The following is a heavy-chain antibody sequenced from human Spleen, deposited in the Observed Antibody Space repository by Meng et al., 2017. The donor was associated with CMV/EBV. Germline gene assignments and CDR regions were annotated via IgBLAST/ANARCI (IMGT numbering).Heavy chain of an antibody. CDR1: GYTFTGYY. Sequence: ASVKVSCKASGYTFTGYYIHWVRQAPGQGFEWMGWINPNSGGTDYAQRFQGRVTMSRDTSISTVYMELSRLRSDDTAVYYCARDRNYDVGIDAFDIWGQGTMVTVSS. V-gene: IGHV1-2*02. CDR2: INPNSGGT. D-gene: IGHD1-7*01. J-gene: IGHJ3*02. CDR3: ARDRNYDVGIDAFDI.